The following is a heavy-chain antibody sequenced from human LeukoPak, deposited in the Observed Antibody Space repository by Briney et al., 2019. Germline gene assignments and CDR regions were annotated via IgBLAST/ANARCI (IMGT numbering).Heavy chain of an antibody. CDR1: GYTFNIYN. Sequence: GSGKGSFKGSGYTFNIYNMHWVGPGPGKGVGGMGIINPSGGTSYAQKLQGRITMTRDTSTSTLYVELSSLTSEDTAVYYCARDKLGVINAFDIWGQGTMVTVSS. D-gene: IGHD2/OR15-2a*01. CDR2: INPSGGT. J-gene: IGHJ3*02. V-gene: IGHV1-46*02. CDR3: ARDKLGVINAFDI.